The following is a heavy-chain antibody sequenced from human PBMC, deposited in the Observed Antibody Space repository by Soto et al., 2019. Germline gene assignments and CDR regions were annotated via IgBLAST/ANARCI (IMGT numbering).Heavy chain of an antibody. J-gene: IGHJ3*02. V-gene: IGHV3-30-3*01. Sequence: PGGSLRLSCAASGFTFSSYAMHWVRQAPGKGLEWVAVISYDGSNKYYADSVKGRFTISRDNSKNTLYLQMNSLRAEDTAVYYCARESGSSGYDAFDIWGQGTMVTVSS. CDR3: ARESGSSGYDAFDI. D-gene: IGHD3-22*01. CDR1: GFTFSSYA. CDR2: ISYDGSNK.